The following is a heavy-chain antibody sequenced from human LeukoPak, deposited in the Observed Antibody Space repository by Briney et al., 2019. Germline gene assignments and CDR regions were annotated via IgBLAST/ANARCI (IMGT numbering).Heavy chain of an antibody. CDR3: AGATSREAFDI. Sequence: SETLSLTCTVSGGSISSYDWSWIRQPPGKGLEWVGYIYYGGSTNYNPSLKSRVTISINTSKNQFSLRLSSVTAADTAVYYCAGATSREAFDIWGQGTRVTASS. J-gene: IGHJ3*02. V-gene: IGHV4-59*01. CDR1: GGSISSYD. CDR2: IYYGGST. D-gene: IGHD2-2*01.